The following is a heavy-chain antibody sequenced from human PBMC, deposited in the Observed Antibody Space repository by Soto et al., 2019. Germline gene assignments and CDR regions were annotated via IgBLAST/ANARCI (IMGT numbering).Heavy chain of an antibody. Sequence: GGSLRLSCAASGFTVSSNYMSWVRQAPGKGLEWVSVIYSGGSTYYADSVKGRFTISRHNSKNTLYLQMNSLRAEDTAVYYCARGGGWDEPYFDYWGQGTLVTVSS. V-gene: IGHV3-53*04. J-gene: IGHJ4*02. CDR2: IYSGGST. CDR1: GFTVSSNY. CDR3: ARGGGWDEPYFDY. D-gene: IGHD6-19*01.